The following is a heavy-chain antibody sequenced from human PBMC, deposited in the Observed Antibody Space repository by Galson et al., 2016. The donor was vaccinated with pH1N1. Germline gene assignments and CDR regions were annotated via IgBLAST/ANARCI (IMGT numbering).Heavy chain of an antibody. D-gene: IGHD3-16*01. CDR3: ARDWGSWDC. J-gene: IGHJ4*02. Sequence: SLRLSCAASGFGLSSYWMSWVRQAPGKGLEWVANMKQDGSERYYVDSVKGRFTISRDNVENSLYLEMNSLRAEDTAVYFCARDWGSWDCWGPGTLVTVSS. V-gene: IGHV3-7*01. CDR2: MKQDGSER. CDR1: GFGLSSYW.